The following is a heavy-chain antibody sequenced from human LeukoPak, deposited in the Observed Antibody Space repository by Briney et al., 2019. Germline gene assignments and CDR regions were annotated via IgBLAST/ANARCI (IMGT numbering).Heavy chain of an antibody. Sequence: SETLSLTCAVSGGSISSSNWWSWVRQPPGKGLEWIGEIYHSGSTNYNPSLKSRVTISVDKSKNQFSLKLSSVTAADTAVYYCARAIAAAGTSFDYWGQGTLVTVSS. D-gene: IGHD6-13*01. V-gene: IGHV4-4*02. J-gene: IGHJ4*02. CDR2: IYHSGST. CDR1: GGSISSSNW. CDR3: ARAIAAAGTSFDY.